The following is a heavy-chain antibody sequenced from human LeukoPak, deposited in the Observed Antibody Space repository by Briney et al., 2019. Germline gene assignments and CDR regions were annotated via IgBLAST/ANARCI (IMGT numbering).Heavy chain of an antibody. CDR2: VHYSGST. CDR3: ARGGYYGSGNDFRFDP. Sequence: PSETLSLTCTVSGGSISSSSYYWGWIRQPPGKGLEWIGSVHYSGSTNYNPSLKSRVTISVDTSKSQSSLKLSSVTAADTAIYYCARGGYYGSGNDFRFDPWGQGTLVTVSS. CDR1: GGSISSSSYY. J-gene: IGHJ5*02. V-gene: IGHV4-39*07. D-gene: IGHD3-10*01.